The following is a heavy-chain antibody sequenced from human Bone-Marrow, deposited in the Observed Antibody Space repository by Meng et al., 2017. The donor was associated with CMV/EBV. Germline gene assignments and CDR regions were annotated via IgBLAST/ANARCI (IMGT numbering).Heavy chain of an antibody. CDR3: ARESAGDYGSVDY. Sequence: ASGFTFSSYAMHWVRQATGKGLEWVAVISYDGSNKYYADSVKGRFTISRDNSKNTLYLQMSSLRTEDTAVYYCARESAGDYGSVDYWGQGTLVTVSS. CDR1: GFTFSSYA. CDR2: ISYDGSNK. J-gene: IGHJ4*02. D-gene: IGHD4-17*01. V-gene: IGHV3-30-3*01.